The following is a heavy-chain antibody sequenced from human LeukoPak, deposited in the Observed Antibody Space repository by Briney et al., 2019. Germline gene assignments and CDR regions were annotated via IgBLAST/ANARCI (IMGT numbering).Heavy chain of an antibody. D-gene: IGHD3-16*01. V-gene: IGHV1-18*01. CDR3: ARGTLNYSYLMDV. CDR1: GYTFTSYG. Sequence: GASVNVSCKASGYTFTSYGISWVRQAPGQGLEWMGWISAYNGNTKYSQKFQGRVTITRDTSASTAYMELSSLRSEDTAVYYCARGTLNYSYLMDVWGQGTTVTVSS. CDR2: ISAYNGNT. J-gene: IGHJ6*02.